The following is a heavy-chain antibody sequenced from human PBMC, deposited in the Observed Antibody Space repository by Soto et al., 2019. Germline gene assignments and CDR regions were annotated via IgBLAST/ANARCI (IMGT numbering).Heavy chain of an antibody. J-gene: IGHJ4*02. Sequence: QVQLVESGGGVVQPGRSLRLSCAASGFTFSSYGMHWVRQAPGKGLEWVAVISYDGSNKYYADSVKGRFTISRDNSKNTLYLQMNSLRAEDTAVYYCAKGSGYSYGYIDNYWGQGTLVTVSS. CDR3: AKGSGYSYGYIDNY. D-gene: IGHD5-18*01. CDR2: ISYDGSNK. V-gene: IGHV3-30*18. CDR1: GFTFSSYG.